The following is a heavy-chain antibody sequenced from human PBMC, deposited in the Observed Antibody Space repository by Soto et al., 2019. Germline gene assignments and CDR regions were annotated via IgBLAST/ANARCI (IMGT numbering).Heavy chain of an antibody. CDR1: VYSFTSYD. V-gene: IGHV1-8*01. CDR2: MNPNSGNT. D-gene: IGHD6-13*01. J-gene: IGHJ5*02. CDR3: ARRRGSSSRTTPSWFDP. Sequence: GXSVKVSCKASVYSFTSYDINWVRQATGQGLEWMGWMNPNSGNTGYAQKFQGRVTMTRNTSISTAYMELSSLRSEDTAVYYCARRRGSSSRTTPSWFDPWGQGTLVTVSS.